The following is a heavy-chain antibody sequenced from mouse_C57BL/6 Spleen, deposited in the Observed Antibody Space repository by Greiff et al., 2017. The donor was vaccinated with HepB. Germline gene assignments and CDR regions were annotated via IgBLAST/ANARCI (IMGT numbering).Heavy chain of an antibody. CDR3: ARSDGYYLFAY. CDR2: IYPGSGNT. CDR1: GYTFTDYY. V-gene: IGHV1-76*01. Sequence: VQLQQSGAELVRPGASVKLSCKASGYTFTDYYINWVKQRPGQGLEWIARIYPGSGNTYYNEKFKGKATLTAEKSSSTAYMQLSSLTSEDSAVYFCARSDGYYLFAYWGQGTLVTVSA. J-gene: IGHJ3*01. D-gene: IGHD2-3*01.